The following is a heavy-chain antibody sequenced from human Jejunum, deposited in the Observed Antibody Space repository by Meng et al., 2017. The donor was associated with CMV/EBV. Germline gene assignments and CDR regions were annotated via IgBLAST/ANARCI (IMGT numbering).Heavy chain of an antibody. D-gene: IGHD2-2*01. V-gene: IGHV4-34*01. CDR3: ARTYCGSSNCYPCDY. CDR1: GGSFSGYY. CDR2: INHSGSA. Sequence: GGSFSGYYWSWIRQSPGQGLEWIGQINHSGSASYNPSLRRRVTISEDTSKNQFSLRLTSVTAADTAIYYCARTYCGSSNCYPCDYWGQGERVTVSS. J-gene: IGHJ4*02.